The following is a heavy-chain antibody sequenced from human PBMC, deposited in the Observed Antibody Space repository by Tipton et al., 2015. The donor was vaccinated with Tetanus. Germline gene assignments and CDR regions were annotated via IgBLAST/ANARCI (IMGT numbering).Heavy chain of an antibody. D-gene: IGHD6-13*01. CDR2: IYYNGNT. CDR3: ARQADNWFDP. CDR1: GGSLFSGSFY. J-gene: IGHJ5*02. Sequence: TLSLTCTVSGGSLFSGSFYWGWIRQPPGKGLEWVGNIYYNGNTFYHSSLKSRVTISADTSKNQFSLSLRSVTAADTAVYFCARQADNWFDPWGQGTLVTVSS. V-gene: IGHV4-39*01.